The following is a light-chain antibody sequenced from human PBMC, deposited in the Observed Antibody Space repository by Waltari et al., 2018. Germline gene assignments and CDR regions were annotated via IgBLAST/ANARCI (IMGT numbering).Light chain of an antibody. CDR1: QGISSY. Sequence: AIRITQSPSSLSASTGDRVTITCRASQGISSYLAWYQQKPGKAPNFLIYAASTLQSGVPSRFSGSRSGTDFTLTISCLQSEDFASYYCQQYYSHPPTFGQGTKVENK. J-gene: IGKJ1*01. CDR3: QQYYSHPPT. V-gene: IGKV1-8*01. CDR2: AAS.